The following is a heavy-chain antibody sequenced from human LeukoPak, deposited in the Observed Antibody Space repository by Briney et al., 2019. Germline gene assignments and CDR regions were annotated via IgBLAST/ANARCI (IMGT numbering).Heavy chain of an antibody. CDR2: ISVSGGST. CDR1: GFTFSIYA. D-gene: IGHD3-22*01. CDR3: AKNRGASGGYYPWYFDY. V-gene: IGHV3-23*01. Sequence: PGGSLRLSCAASGFTFSIYAMSWVRQAPGKGLDWVSGISVSGGSTYYADSVKGRFTISRDNSKNTLYLQMNSLRAEDTAVYHCAKNRGASGGYYPWYFDYWGQGILVTVSS. J-gene: IGHJ4*02.